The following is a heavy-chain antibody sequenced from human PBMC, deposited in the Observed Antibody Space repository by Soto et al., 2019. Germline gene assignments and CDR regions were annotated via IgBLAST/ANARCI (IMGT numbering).Heavy chain of an antibody. Sequence: GGSLRLSCAASGFTFSNAWMSWVRQAPGKGLEWVGHIKSKTDGGTTDYAAPVKGRFTISRDDSKNTLYLQMNSLKTEDTAVYYCTTDRRRAYYYDSSGYVDFDYWGQGTLVTVSS. CDR2: IKSKTDGGTT. V-gene: IGHV3-15*01. J-gene: IGHJ4*02. D-gene: IGHD3-22*01. CDR3: TTDRRRAYYYDSSGYVDFDY. CDR1: GFTFSNAW.